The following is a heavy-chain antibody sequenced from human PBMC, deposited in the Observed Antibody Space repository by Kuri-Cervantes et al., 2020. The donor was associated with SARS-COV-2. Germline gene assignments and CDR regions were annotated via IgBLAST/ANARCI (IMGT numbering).Heavy chain of an antibody. D-gene: IGHD2-21*01. CDR2: VKTNSGNT. J-gene: IGHJ4*02. Sequence: ASVKVSCKAPETTFPNYDINWVRQATGKGLEWMGMVKTNSGNTLYAQFFQGRVTMTRDTATSTVYMELSSLPSEDTAIYYCYCAPKEGFDSWGQGTLVTVSS. V-gene: IGHV1-8*01. CDR3: YCAPKEGFDS. CDR1: ETTFPNYD.